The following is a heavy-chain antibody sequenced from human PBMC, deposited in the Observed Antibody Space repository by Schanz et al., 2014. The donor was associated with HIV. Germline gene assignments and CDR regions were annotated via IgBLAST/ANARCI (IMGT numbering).Heavy chain of an antibody. V-gene: IGHV3-23*04. CDR3: AKDTTAAGRGYFQH. Sequence: VQLAESGGGVVQPGGSLRLSCAASGFTFSSYGMYWVRQAPGKGLEWVSGISGGGGSTYYTDSVKGRFTISRDNSKNTLYLQMNSLRAEDTAVYYCAKDTTAAGRGYFQHWGQGTLVTVSS. J-gene: IGHJ1*01. CDR1: GFTFSSYG. D-gene: IGHD6-13*01. CDR2: ISGGGGST.